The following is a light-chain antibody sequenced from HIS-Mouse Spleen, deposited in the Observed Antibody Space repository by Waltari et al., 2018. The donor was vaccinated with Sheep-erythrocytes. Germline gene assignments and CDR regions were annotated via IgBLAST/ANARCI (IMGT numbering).Light chain of an antibody. CDR3: CSYAGSSTPWV. J-gene: IGLJ3*02. V-gene: IGLV2-23*01. CDR1: SRDVGSYNL. Sequence: QSALTQPASVSGSPGQSITISCTGPSRDVGSYNLVSWYQQHPGNAPKLMIYEGSKRPSGVSNRFSGSKSGNTASLTISGLQAEDEADYYCCSYAGSSTPWVFGGGTKLTVL. CDR2: EGS.